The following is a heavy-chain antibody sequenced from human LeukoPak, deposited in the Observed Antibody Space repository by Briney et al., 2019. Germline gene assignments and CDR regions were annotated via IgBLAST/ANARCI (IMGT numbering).Heavy chain of an antibody. CDR2: IYYSGST. Sequence: SETLSLTCTVSGGSISSHYWSWIRQPPGKGLEWIGYIYYSGSTNYNPSLKSRVTISVDTSKNQFSLKLSSVTAADTAVYYCARLTGYSSESWFDPWGQGTLVTVSS. CDR1: GGSISSHY. V-gene: IGHV4-59*11. J-gene: IGHJ5*02. CDR3: ARLTGYSSESWFDP. D-gene: IGHD3-9*01.